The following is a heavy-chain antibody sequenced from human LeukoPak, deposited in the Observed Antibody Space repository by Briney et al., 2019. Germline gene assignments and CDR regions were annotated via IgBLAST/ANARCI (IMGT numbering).Heavy chain of an antibody. J-gene: IGHJ4*02. V-gene: IGHV4-34*01. CDR2: INHSGST. Sequence: SETLSLTCAVYGGSFSGYYWSWIRQPPGKGLEWIGEINHSGSTNYNPSLKSRVTISVDTSKNQFSLKLSSVTAADTAVYYCARRNRYCSGGSRYGALDYWGQGTLVTVSS. CDR3: ARRNRYCSGGSRYGALDY. D-gene: IGHD2-15*01. CDR1: GGSFSGYY.